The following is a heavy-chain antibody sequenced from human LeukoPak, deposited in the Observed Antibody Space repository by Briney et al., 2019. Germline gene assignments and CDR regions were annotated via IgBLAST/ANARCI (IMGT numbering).Heavy chain of an antibody. CDR3: GRDPKLGIRGYTYGYIDF. J-gene: IGHJ4*02. V-gene: IGHV7-4-1*02. Sequence: ASVKVSCKTSGYTFTTYAISWVRQAPGQGLEWMGWINTNTGNPTYAQGFFTGRYVFSLDTSVNTAYLQITGLRADDTAVYYCGRDPKLGIRGYTYGYIDFWGQGTLVTVAS. CDR2: INTNTGNP. CDR1: GYTFTTYA. D-gene: IGHD5-18*01.